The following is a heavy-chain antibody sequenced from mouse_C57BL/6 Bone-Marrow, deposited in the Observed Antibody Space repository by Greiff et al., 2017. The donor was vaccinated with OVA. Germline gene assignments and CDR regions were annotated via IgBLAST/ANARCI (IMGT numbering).Heavy chain of an antibody. CDR3: ARCYYGSSSYAMDY. CDR1: GYTFTSYG. D-gene: IGHD1-1*01. CDR2: IYPRSGNT. Sequence: VKLQESGAELARPGASVKLSCKASGYTFTSYGISWVKQRTGQGLEWIGEIYPRSGNTYYNEKFKGKATLTADKSSSTAYMELRSLTSEDSAVYFCARCYYGSSSYAMDYWGQGTSVTVSS. J-gene: IGHJ4*01. V-gene: IGHV1-81*01.